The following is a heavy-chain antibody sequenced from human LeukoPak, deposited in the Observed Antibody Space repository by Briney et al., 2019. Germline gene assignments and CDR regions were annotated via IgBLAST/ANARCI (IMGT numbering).Heavy chain of an antibody. D-gene: IGHD3-10*01. J-gene: IGHJ6*02. CDR1: GFTFSSYS. Sequence: GGSLRLSCAASGFTFSSYSMNWVRQAPGKGLEWVSYISSSSSTIYYADSVKGRFTISRDNAKNSLYLQMNSLRSEDTAVYYCARAGPPHYYGMDVWGQGTTVTVSS. CDR3: ARAGPPHYYGMDV. V-gene: IGHV3-48*01. CDR2: ISSSSSTI.